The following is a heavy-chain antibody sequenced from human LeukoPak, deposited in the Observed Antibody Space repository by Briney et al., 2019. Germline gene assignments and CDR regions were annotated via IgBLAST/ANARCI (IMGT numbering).Heavy chain of an antibody. Sequence: PGRSLRLSCAASGFTFSSYAMHWVRQAPGKGLEWVAVISYDGSNKYYADSVKGRFTISRDNSKNTLCLQMNSLRAEDTAVYYCARDSLSKALDIWGQGTMVTVSS. CDR3: ARDSLSKALDI. CDR1: GFTFSSYA. CDR2: ISYDGSNK. V-gene: IGHV3-30-3*01. D-gene: IGHD2-2*01. J-gene: IGHJ3*02.